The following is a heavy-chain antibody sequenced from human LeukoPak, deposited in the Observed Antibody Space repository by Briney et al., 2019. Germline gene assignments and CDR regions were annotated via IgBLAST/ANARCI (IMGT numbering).Heavy chain of an antibody. CDR1: GGSISIYY. J-gene: IGHJ3*02. D-gene: IGHD3-22*01. Sequence: PSETLSLTCTVSGGSISIYYWSWIRQPAGKGLEWIGRIYTSGSTNYNPSLKSRVTMSVDTSKNQFSLKLSSVTAADTAVYYCARVFYYDSSGYSDAFDIWGQGTMVTVSS. CDR2: IYTSGST. CDR3: ARVFYYDSSGYSDAFDI. V-gene: IGHV4-4*07.